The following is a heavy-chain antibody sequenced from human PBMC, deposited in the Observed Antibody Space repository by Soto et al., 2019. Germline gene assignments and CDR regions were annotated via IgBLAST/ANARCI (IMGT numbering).Heavy chain of an antibody. CDR3: ARDNLEDIDLRGYCFDS. J-gene: IGHJ4*02. V-gene: IGHV1-69*01. CDR2: IIPIFGTT. CDR1: GATFSTSS. Sequence: QVQLEQSGAEVKKPGSSVKVSCKVSGATFSTSSISWVRQAPGQGLEWKGAIIPIFGTTNYAQEFQGRLTITADESTRTAYMELTTLGSQDTALYFCARDNLEDIDLRGYCFDSWGQGTLVTVSS. D-gene: IGHD3-3*01.